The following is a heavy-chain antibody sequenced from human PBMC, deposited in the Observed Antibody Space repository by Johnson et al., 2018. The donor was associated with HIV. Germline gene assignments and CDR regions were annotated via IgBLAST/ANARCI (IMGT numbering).Heavy chain of an antibody. CDR1: GFTFSDYY. V-gene: IGHV3-11*04. CDR2: ISSSGSTI. Sequence: VQLVESGGGVVQPGRSLRIYCAVSGFTFSDYYMSWIRQAPGKGLEWVSYISSSGSTIYYADSVKGRFTISRDNAKNSLYLQMNSLRVEDTAVYYCAKGRVATYNSGWFGSASDIWGEGTMVTVSS. D-gene: IGHD6-19*01. CDR3: AKGRVATYNSGWFGSASDI. J-gene: IGHJ3*02.